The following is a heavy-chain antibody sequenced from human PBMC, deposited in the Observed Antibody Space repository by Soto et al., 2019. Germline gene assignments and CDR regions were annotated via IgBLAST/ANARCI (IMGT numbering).Heavy chain of an antibody. CDR3: TKDLVSTWTIDP. V-gene: IGHV3-30*18. Sequence: QVQLVESGGGVVQPGRSLTLSCAASGFTFSSYGMHWVRQAPGKGLEWVAIISHDGGHKDYADSVKGRFTISRDNSENTLYLQMNSLRVEDTAVYYCTKDLVSTWTIDPWGQGTLVTVSS. J-gene: IGHJ5*02. D-gene: IGHD2-2*01. CDR1: GFTFSSYG. CDR2: ISHDGGHK.